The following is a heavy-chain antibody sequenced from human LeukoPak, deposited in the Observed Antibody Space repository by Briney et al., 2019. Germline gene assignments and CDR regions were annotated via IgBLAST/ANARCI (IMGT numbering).Heavy chain of an antibody. D-gene: IGHD6-13*01. CDR1: GFTFDDYG. Sequence: GGSLRLSCAASGFTFDDYGMSWVRQAPGKGLEWVSGINWNGGSTGYADSVKGRFTISRDNAKNSLYLQMNSLRAEDTALYHCARGDSSSWLGPFDYWGQGTLVTVSS. CDR3: ARGDSSSWLGPFDY. V-gene: IGHV3-20*01. J-gene: IGHJ4*02. CDR2: INWNGGST.